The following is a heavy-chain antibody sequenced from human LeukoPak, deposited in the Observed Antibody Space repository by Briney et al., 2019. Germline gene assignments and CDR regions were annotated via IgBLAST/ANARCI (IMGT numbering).Heavy chain of an antibody. V-gene: IGHV3-48*01. CDR2: ISSSSSTI. CDR3: ARSFRMSSGWYGLGAFDI. J-gene: IGHJ3*02. CDR1: GFTFSNFG. D-gene: IGHD6-19*01. Sequence: AGGSLRLSCAASGFTFSNFGMSWVRQAPGKGLEWVSYISSSSSTIYYADSVKGRFTISRDNAKNSLYLQMNSLRAEDTAVYYCARSFRMSSGWYGLGAFDIWGQGTMVTVSS.